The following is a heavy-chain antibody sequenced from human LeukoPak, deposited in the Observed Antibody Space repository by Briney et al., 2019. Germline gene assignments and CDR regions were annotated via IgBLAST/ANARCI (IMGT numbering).Heavy chain of an antibody. V-gene: IGHV5-51*01. J-gene: IGHJ4*02. CDR1: GYSFTSYW. D-gene: IGHD3-10*01. CDR3: ARLRVTMVRGVKGPFDY. CDR2: IYPGDSDT. Sequence: GESLKISCKGSGYSFTSYWIGWVRQMPGKGLEGMGIIYPGDSDTRYSPSLQGQVTISADKSISTAYLQWSSLKASDTAMYYCARLRVTMVRGVKGPFDYWGQGTLVTVSS.